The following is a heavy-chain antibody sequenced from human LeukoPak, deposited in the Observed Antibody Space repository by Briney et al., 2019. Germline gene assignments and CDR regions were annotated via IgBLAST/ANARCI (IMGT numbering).Heavy chain of an antibody. V-gene: IGHV4-34*01. Sequence: PSETLSLNCEVNGGSLSGYYWSRIRQPPGKGQEWIGEINHSGSTNYNPSLKSRVTISVDTSKNQFSLKLSSVTAADTAVYYCARYDFRSSWYFDYWGQGTLVTVSS. CDR2: INHSGST. CDR3: ARYDFRSSWYFDY. J-gene: IGHJ4*02. CDR1: GGSLSGYY. D-gene: IGHD6-13*01.